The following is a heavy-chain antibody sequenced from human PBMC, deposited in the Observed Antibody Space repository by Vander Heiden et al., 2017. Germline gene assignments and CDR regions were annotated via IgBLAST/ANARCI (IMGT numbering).Heavy chain of an antibody. CDR3: ARDPAVAGFDY. Sequence: EVQLVESGGGLVQPGGSLRLSCAASGFPFSGYWMHWVRQAPGKGLVCVSRINSDGSSTSYADSVKGRFTISRDNAKNTLYLQMNSLRAEDTAVYYCARDPAVAGFDYWGQGTLVTVSS. D-gene: IGHD6-19*01. CDR2: INSDGSST. J-gene: IGHJ4*02. CDR1: GFPFSGYW. V-gene: IGHV3-74*01.